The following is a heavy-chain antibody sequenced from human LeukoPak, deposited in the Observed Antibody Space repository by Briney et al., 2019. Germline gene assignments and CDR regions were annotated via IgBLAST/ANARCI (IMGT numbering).Heavy chain of an antibody. V-gene: IGHV3-74*01. Sequence: GGSLRLSCAASGFTFSSYWMHWVRQAPGKGLVWVSRINSDGSSTNYADSVKGRFTISRDNAKNTLYLQMNSLRAEDTAVYYCARVISSSWSPPGYWGQGTLVTVSP. CDR2: INSDGSST. CDR1: GFTFSSYW. CDR3: ARVISSSWSPPGY. D-gene: IGHD6-13*01. J-gene: IGHJ4*02.